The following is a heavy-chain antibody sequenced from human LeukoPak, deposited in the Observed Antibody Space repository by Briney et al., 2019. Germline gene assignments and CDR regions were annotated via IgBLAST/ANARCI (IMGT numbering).Heavy chain of an antibody. CDR2: INPGDSDT. CDR3: ARHLCLMPTCNYGMDV. CDR1: GYSFTSYW. J-gene: IGHJ6*02. Sequence: ESLKISCKGLGYSFTSYWLGWVRQMPGKGLEGMGIINPGDSDTRYSPSFQGQVTISADKSNSTAYLQWSSLKASDTAMYYCARHLCLMPTCNYGMDVWGQETTVTVSS. V-gene: IGHV5-51*01. D-gene: IGHD5-24*01.